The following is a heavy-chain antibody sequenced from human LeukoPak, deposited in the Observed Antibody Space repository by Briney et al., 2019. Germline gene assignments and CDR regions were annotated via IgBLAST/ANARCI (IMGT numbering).Heavy chain of an antibody. CDR2: ISYTGIT. V-gene: IGHV4-30-4*01. D-gene: IGHD1-1*01. CDR3: ARTWIPTPLDY. Sequence: PSETLSLTCSVSGGSIRSGDHYWGWIRQAPGKGLEWIGYISYTGITYYNPSLKSRLTISVDTSKNQFSLKLTSVTAADTAVYYCARTWIPTPLDYWGQGTLVTDSS. CDR1: GGSIRSGDHY. J-gene: IGHJ4*02.